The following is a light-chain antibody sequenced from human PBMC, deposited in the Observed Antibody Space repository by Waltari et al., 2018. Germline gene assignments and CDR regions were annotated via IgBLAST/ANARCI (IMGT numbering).Light chain of an antibody. CDR3: SSYTNSSTYV. CDR2: EVT. Sequence: QSALTQPASVSGSPGQSITISCTGTNSDVGGSNYVSWYQQRPGKAPQLLVSEVTNRPSGVSNRFSGSKSDNTASLTISGLLAEDEADYYCSSYTNSSTYVFGTGTKVTVL. J-gene: IGLJ1*01. CDR1: NSDVGGSNY. V-gene: IGLV2-14*01.